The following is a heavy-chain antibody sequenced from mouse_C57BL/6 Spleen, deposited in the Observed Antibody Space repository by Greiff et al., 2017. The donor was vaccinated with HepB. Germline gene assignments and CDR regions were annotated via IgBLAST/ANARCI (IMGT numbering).Heavy chain of an antibody. CDR2: INPNNGGT. V-gene: IGHV1-26*01. J-gene: IGHJ4*01. D-gene: IGHD1-1*01. CDR1: GYTFTDYY. CDR3: ASIYYYGSRRRIYYAMDY. Sequence: EVQLQQSGPELVKPGASVKISCKASGYTFTDYYMNWVKQSHGKSLEWIGDINPNNGGTSYNQKFKGKATLTVDKSSSTAYMELRSLTSEDSAVYYCASIYYYGSRRRIYYAMDYWGQGTSVTVSS.